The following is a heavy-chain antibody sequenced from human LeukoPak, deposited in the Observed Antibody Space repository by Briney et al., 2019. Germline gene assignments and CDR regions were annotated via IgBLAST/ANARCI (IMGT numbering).Heavy chain of an antibody. CDR3: ARHALATVTDPSFDY. Sequence: SETLSLTCTVSGGSISTPGYYCGWIRQPPGKGLEWIGSLYHSGSTYYKPALKSRATISVHKSKNQCSLKLRSVTAADTAVYYCARHALATVTDPSFDYWGQGTLVTVSS. D-gene: IGHD2-21*02. CDR1: GGSISTPGYY. J-gene: IGHJ4*02. V-gene: IGHV4-39*01. CDR2: LYHSGST.